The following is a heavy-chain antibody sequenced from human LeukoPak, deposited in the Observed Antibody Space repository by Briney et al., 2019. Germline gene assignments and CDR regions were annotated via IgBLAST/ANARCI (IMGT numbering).Heavy chain of an antibody. CDR3: ATQNYYYGSGSFFSFDY. CDR2: IYYSGST. D-gene: IGHD3-10*01. CDR1: GGSISSYY. J-gene: IGHJ4*02. Sequence: PSETLSLTCTVSGGSISSYYWSWIRQPPGKGLEWIGYIYYSGSTNYNPSLKSRVTISVDTSKNQFSLKLSSVTAADTAVYYCATQNYYYGSGSFFSFDYWGQGTLVTVSS. V-gene: IGHV4-59*08.